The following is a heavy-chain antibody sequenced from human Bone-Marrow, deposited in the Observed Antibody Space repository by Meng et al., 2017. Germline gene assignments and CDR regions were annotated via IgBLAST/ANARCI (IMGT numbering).Heavy chain of an antibody. V-gene: IGHV4-59*01. Sequence: SETLSPTCTVPGGPISSYYWSWIRQPPGKGLEGIGYIYSSGSTNYNPSLKSRVTISVDTSKNQFSLKLSSVTAADTAVYYCARGRHYDILTGTMAWYFDYWGQGTLVTVSS. CDR3: ARGRHYDILTGTMAWYFDY. J-gene: IGHJ4*02. CDR1: GGPISSYY. D-gene: IGHD3-9*01. CDR2: IYSSGST.